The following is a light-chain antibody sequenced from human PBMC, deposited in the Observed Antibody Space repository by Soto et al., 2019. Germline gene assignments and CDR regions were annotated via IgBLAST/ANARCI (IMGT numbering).Light chain of an antibody. Sequence: QSALTQPASVSGSPGQSITISCTGTSSDVGRYNYVSWFQHYPGKAPKLMIYEVSQRPSGVPDRFSASKSGDTASLTVSGLRAEDEADYYCSSYAGSNMGVFGSGTKLTVL. CDR1: SSDVGRYNY. V-gene: IGLV2-8*01. J-gene: IGLJ1*01. CDR2: EVS. CDR3: SSYAGSNMGV.